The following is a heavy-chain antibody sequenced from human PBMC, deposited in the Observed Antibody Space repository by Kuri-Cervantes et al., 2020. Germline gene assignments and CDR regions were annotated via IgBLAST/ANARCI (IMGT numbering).Heavy chain of an antibody. V-gene: IGHV3-21*01. CDR1: GFTFSSYS. D-gene: IGHD5-24*01. CDR2: ISSSSSYI. CDR3: AGGEMATIMDWYFDL. J-gene: IGHJ2*01. Sequence: GGSLRLSCAASGFTFSSYSMNWVRQAPGKGLEWVSSISSSSSYIYYADSVKGRFTISRDNSKNTLNLQMNSLRAEDTAVYYCAGGEMATIMDWYFDLWGRGTLVTVSS.